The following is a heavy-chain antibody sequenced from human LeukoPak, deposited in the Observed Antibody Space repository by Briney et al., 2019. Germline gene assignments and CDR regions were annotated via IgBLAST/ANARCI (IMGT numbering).Heavy chain of an antibody. CDR1: GGSFSGYY. Sequence: SETLSLACAVYGGSFSGYYWSWIRQPPGKGLEWIGEINHSGSTNYNPSLKSRVTISVDTSKNQFSLKLSSVTAADTAVYYCARDRPLSDWGQGTLVTVSS. CDR3: ARDRPLSD. V-gene: IGHV4-34*01. J-gene: IGHJ4*02. CDR2: INHSGST.